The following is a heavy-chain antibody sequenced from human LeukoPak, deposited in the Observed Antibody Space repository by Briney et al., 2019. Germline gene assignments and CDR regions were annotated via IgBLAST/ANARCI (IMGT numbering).Heavy chain of an antibody. Sequence: SETLSLTCTVSGFSISSSSYYWGWIRQPPGKGLEWIGSIYYSGSTYYNPSLKSRVTISVDTSKNQFSLKLSSVTAADTAVYYCASLGSPDDYYGMDVWGQGTTVTVSS. D-gene: IGHD1-14*01. CDR2: IYYSGST. J-gene: IGHJ6*02. CDR3: ASLGSPDDYYGMDV. V-gene: IGHV4-39*01. CDR1: GFSISSSSYY.